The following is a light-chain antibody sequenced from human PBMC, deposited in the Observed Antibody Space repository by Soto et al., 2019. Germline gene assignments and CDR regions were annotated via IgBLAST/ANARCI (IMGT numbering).Light chain of an antibody. J-gene: IGLJ1*01. CDR2: EVS. CDR3: CSYAGSYSSYF. CDR1: SSDVGNYKF. V-gene: IGLV2-23*02. Sequence: QSVLTQPASVSGSPGQSITISCTGSSSDVGNYKFVSWYQQYPGKAPKVMLYEVSKRPSGVSYRFSGSQSGNTASLTISGFQFEDEADYYCCSYAGSYSSYFFGTGTKVTVL.